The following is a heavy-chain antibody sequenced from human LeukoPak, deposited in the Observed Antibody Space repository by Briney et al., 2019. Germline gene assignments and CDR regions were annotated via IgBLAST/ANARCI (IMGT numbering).Heavy chain of an antibody. D-gene: IGHD5-24*01. Sequence: GESLKISCKGSGYSFTSYWIGWVRQMPGKGLEWMRIIYPGDSDTRYSPSFQGQVTISADMSTSTAYLQWSSLRASDTAMYYCARASRDGYNQNFDHWGQGTLVTVSS. CDR3: ARASRDGYNQNFDH. J-gene: IGHJ4*02. V-gene: IGHV5-51*01. CDR2: IYPGDSDT. CDR1: GYSFTSYW.